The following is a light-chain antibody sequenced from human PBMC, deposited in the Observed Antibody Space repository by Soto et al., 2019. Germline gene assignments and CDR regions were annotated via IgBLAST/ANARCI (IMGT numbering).Light chain of an antibody. V-gene: IGLV1-44*01. CDR1: SSTIGSNP. CDR2: NNN. J-gene: IGLJ1*01. CDR3: AAWDDGLNGPYV. Sequence: QSVLTQPPSASGTPGQRVTISCSGSSSTIGSNPVNWYQQLPGTAPKLVIYNNNQRPSGVPDRFSGSKSGTSASLAISGLQSEDEADYYCAAWDDGLNGPYVFGSATKVTVL.